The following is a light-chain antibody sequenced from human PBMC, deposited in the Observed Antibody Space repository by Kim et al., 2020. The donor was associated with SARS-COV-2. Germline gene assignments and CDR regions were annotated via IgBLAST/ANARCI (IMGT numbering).Light chain of an antibody. J-gene: IGLJ3*02. CDR2: GKN. V-gene: IGLV3-19*01. CDR1: SLRSYY. Sequence: SSELTQDPAVSVALGQTVRITCQGDSLRSYYASWYQQKPGQAPVLVIYGKNNRPSGIPDRFSGSSSGNTASLTITGAQAEDDADYYCNSRDSSGNHWVFGGGTQLTV. CDR3: NSRDSSGNHWV.